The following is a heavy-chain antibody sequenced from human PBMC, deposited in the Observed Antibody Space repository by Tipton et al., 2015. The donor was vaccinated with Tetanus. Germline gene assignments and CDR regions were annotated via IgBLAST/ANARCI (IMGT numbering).Heavy chain of an antibody. CDR3: ARDRGDYIYYGMDV. D-gene: IGHD3-22*01. V-gene: IGHV1-2*02. CDR1: GYTFTGYY. CDR2: IDPNSGGT. J-gene: IGHJ6*02. Sequence: QLVQSGAETKKPGASVKVSCKASGYTFTGYYMYWVRQAPGQGLEWMGWIDPNSGGTVYAQKFQGRVTMTRDTSISTAYMELRSLRSDDTAVYYCARDRGDYIYYGMDVWGPGTTVTVS.